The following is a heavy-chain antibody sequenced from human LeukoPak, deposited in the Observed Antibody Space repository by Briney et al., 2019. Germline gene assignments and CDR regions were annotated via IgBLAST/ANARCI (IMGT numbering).Heavy chain of an antibody. Sequence: ASVKVSCKASGYTFTGYYMHWVRQAPGQGLEWMGWINPNSGGTNYAQKFQGRVTMTRDTSISTAYMELSRLRSDDTAVYYCARPYCSSTSCPDAFDIWGQGTMVTVSS. V-gene: IGHV1-2*02. CDR1: GYTFTGYY. CDR2: INPNSGGT. D-gene: IGHD2-2*01. J-gene: IGHJ3*02. CDR3: ARPYCSSTSCPDAFDI.